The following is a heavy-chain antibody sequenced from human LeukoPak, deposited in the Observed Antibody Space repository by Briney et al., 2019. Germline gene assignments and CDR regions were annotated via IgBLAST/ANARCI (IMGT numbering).Heavy chain of an antibody. CDR2: VSSRAAT. D-gene: IGHD2-2*01. CDR1: GASISDYY. Sequence: SETLSLTCNVSGASISDYYWSWIRQSPTRGLEWIGYVSSRAATNNNPSLTSPSTTSAHTSETQLSLKLTSVTAADTAVYYCARAQKTMLSRAVYFFDFWGQGLLVTVSS. V-gene: IGHV4-59*01. J-gene: IGHJ4*02. CDR3: ARAQKTMLSRAVYFFDF.